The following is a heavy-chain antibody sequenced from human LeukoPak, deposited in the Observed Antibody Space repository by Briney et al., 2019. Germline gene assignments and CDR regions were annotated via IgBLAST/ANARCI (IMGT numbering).Heavy chain of an antibody. J-gene: IGHJ5*02. CDR2: ISYTGST. Sequence: SETLSLTCTVSDGSISPYFWSWMQQTLGKGLEWIGYISYTGSTNYNPALKSRVTISVDTSKNQFSLQLTSVTAADTAVYYCARDDYRGVTNFDPWGQGTLVTVSS. V-gene: IGHV4-59*01. CDR3: ARDDYRGVTNFDP. CDR1: DGSISPYF. D-gene: IGHD3-10*01.